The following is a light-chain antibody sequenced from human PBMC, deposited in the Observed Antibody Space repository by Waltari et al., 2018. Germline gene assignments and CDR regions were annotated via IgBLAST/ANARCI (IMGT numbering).Light chain of an antibody. CDR3: SSYAGSNNLV. V-gene: IGLV2-8*02. CDR2: EVT. CDR1: SSAVGAY. J-gene: IGLJ2*01. Sequence: QSALTQPPSASRPPGQSVTISCTGTSSAVGAYVSGYQQKPGKAPKLMISEVTNRPPGVPDRFSGSKSVNTASLTVSGLQAEDEADYYCSSYAGSNNLVFGGGTKLTVL.